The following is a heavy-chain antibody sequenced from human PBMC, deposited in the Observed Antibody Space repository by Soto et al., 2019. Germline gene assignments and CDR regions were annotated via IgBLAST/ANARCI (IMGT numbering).Heavy chain of an antibody. CDR1: GGTFSSYA. CDR2: IIPIFGTA. V-gene: IGHV1-69*01. J-gene: IGHJ4*02. Sequence: QVQLVQSGAEVKKPGSSVKVSCKASGGTFSSYAISWVRQAPGQGLEWMGGIIPIFGTANYAQKFQGRVTITADESTSTAYMELSSLRSEDTAVYYCSSSPGCSGGSCYPIFDYWGQGTLVTVSS. D-gene: IGHD2-15*01. CDR3: SSSPGCSGGSCYPIFDY.